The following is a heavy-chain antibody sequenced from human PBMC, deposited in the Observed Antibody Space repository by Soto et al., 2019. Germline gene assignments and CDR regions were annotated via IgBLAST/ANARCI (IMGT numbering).Heavy chain of an antibody. CDR1: GGSISSYY. CDR2: IYYSGIT. V-gene: IGHV4-59*01. J-gene: IGHJ4*01. Sequence: SETQSLTCSVSGGSISSYYLSWIRQPPGKGLEWIGYIYYSGITDYNPSLKSRVTISVDTSKSQFSLKLSSVTAADTAVYYCARGGGVYYSDYWGHGTLVTVSS. CDR3: ARGGGVYYSDY. D-gene: IGHD2-8*02.